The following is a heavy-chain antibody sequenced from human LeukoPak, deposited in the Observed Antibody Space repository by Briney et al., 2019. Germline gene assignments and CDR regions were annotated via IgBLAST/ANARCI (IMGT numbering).Heavy chain of an antibody. J-gene: IGHJ4*02. Sequence: GASVKVSCKASGYTFTAYYMHWGRQAPGQGLEWMGRINPNSGDTNYAQKFQGRVTITRDTSISTAYMELSRLRSDDTAVYYCARDKGRDGYTAFDYWGQGTLVTVSS. CDR2: INPNSGDT. V-gene: IGHV1-2*06. D-gene: IGHD5-24*01. CDR1: GYTFTAYY. CDR3: ARDKGRDGYTAFDY.